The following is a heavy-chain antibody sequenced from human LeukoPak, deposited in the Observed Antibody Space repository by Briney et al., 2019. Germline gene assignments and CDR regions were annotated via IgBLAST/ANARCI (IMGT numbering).Heavy chain of an antibody. J-gene: IGHJ4*02. CDR3: AKAGVGGYNYFEY. CDR2: ISGSGGST. CDR1: GFTFSSYA. V-gene: IGHV3-23*01. D-gene: IGHD5-24*01. Sequence: PGGSLRLSCAASGFTFSSYAMSWVRQAPGKGLEWVSAISGSGGSTYYADSVKGRFTISRDNSKNTLYLQMTSLRAEDTAVYYCAKAGVGGYNYFEYWGQGTLVTVSA.